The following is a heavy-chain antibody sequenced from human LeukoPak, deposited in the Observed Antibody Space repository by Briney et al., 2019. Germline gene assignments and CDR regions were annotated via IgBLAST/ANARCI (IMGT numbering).Heavy chain of an antibody. CDR2: ISTNGIGT. D-gene: IGHD3-16*01. Sequence: GGSLRLSCSASKFTFSAFAIHWVRQAPGKGLEYVSAISTNGIGTYYADSVKGRFTISRDNSKNMLYLQMSSLRPEDTAVYYCVKDLRGLRPSGDHGMDVWGEGTTVTVSS. CDR3: VKDLRGLRPSGDHGMDV. V-gene: IGHV3-64D*06. J-gene: IGHJ6*02. CDR1: KFTFSAFA.